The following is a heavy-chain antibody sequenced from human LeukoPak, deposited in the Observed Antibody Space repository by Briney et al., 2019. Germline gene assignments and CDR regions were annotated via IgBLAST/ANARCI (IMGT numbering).Heavy chain of an antibody. CDR1: GCPISCGHKS. D-gene: IGHD2-15*01. CDR2: VCHTGST. V-gene: IGHV4-30-2*01. Sequence: SSVTLSLTCAVSGCPISCGHKSWRWIGQPPGKVRGSIGYVCHTGSTDYKPSLQGRVTISVDRSNNQFSLKLSCVTAADTAVYYCARGPYCSGGSCKDYYRGMDVWGKGTTVTVSS. J-gene: IGHJ6*04. CDR3: ARGPYCSGGSCKDYYRGMDV.